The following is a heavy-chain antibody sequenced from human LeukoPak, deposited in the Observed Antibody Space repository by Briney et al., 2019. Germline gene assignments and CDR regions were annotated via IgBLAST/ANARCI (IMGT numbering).Heavy chain of an antibody. V-gene: IGHV3-30*18. J-gene: IGHJ1*01. Sequence: GGSLRLSCAASGFTFSSYGMHWVRQAPGKGLEWVTLISYDGSNIYYADAVKGRFTISRDNSKSTLYLQMNSLRAEDTAVYYCVKDYYDSSGYWYFQHWGQGTLVTVSS. CDR2: ISYDGSNI. D-gene: IGHD3-22*01. CDR3: VKDYYDSSGYWYFQH. CDR1: GFTFSSYG.